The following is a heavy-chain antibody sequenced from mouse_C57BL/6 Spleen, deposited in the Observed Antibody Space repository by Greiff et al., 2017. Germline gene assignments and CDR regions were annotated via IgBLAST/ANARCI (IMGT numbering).Heavy chain of an antibody. CDR2: IYPRDGST. J-gene: IGHJ3*01. CDR3: AREDYGSRRGFAY. CDR1: GYTFTDHT. Sequence: VQLVESDAELVKPGASVKISCKVSGYTFTDHTIHWMKQRPEQGLEWIGYIYPRDGSTKYNEKFKGKATLTADKSSSTAYMQLNSLTSEDSAVYFCAREDYGSRRGFAYWGQGTLVTVSA. V-gene: IGHV1-78*01. D-gene: IGHD1-1*01.